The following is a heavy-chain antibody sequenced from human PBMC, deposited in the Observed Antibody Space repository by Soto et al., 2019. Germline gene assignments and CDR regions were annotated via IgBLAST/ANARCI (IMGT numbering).Heavy chain of an antibody. Sequence: SETLSLTCAVYGVSFSGYFWIWIRQPPGKGLEWIGEIFHGGSTNYGPSLKSRVTISVDTSKNQFSLELSSVTAADTAVYYCARPHYDSNTFYYFFDYWGQGTRVTVSS. V-gene: IGHV4-34*12. J-gene: IGHJ4*02. D-gene: IGHD3-22*01. CDR3: ARPHYDSNTFYYFFDY. CDR1: GVSFSGYF. CDR2: IFHGGST.